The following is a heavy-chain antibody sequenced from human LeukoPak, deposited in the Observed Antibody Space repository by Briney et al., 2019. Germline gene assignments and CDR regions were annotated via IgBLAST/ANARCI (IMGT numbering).Heavy chain of an antibody. CDR1: GFTFSSNY. D-gene: IGHD4-17*01. CDR3: ARDYGDYLFDY. Sequence: PGGSLRLSCAASGFTFSSNYMNWVRQAPGKGLEWVSYISSSGSTIYYADSVKGRFTISRDNAKNSLYLQMNSLRAEDTAVYYCARDYGDYLFDYWGQGTLVTVSS. V-gene: IGHV3-48*03. CDR2: ISSSGSTI. J-gene: IGHJ4*02.